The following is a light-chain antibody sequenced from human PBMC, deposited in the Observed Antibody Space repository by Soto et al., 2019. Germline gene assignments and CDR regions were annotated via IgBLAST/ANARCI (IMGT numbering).Light chain of an antibody. J-gene: IGKJ1*01. V-gene: IGKV1-5*03. CDR1: QSVDSW. CDR2: KAS. Sequence: DIQMTQSPSTLSASIGDRVTITCRTSQSVDSWLAWYQQKPWKAPKLLIYKASSLQTGVPSRFSGSGSGTEFTLTISSLQPDDFATYYCQHYDDYSRMFGQGTKVEIK. CDR3: QHYDDYSRM.